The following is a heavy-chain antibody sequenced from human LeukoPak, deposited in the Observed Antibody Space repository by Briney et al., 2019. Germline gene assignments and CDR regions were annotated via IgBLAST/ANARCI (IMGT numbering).Heavy chain of an antibody. CDR1: GYTFTSYD. CDR3: ARGWNDGGYFDY. CDR2: MNPNSGNT. V-gene: IGHV1-8*01. Sequence: GASVKVSCKASGYTFTSYDINWVRQATGQGLEWMGWMNPNSGNTGYAQKLQGRVTMTTDTSTSTAYMDLRSLRSDDTAVYYCARGWNDGGYFDYWGQGTLVTVSS. J-gene: IGHJ4*02. D-gene: IGHD1-1*01.